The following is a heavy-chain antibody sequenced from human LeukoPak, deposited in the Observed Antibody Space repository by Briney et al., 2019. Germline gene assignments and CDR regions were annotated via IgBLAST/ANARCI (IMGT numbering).Heavy chain of an antibody. J-gene: IGHJ4*02. Sequence: SQTLSLTCTVSGGSISSGSYYWSWIRQPPGKGLEWIGEINHSGSTNYNPSLKSRVTISVDTSKNQFSLKLSSVTAADTAVYYCASTWDYYGSGKPPDDYWGQGTLVTVSS. CDR2: INHSGST. CDR1: GGSISSGSYY. D-gene: IGHD3-10*01. CDR3: ASTWDYYGSGKPPDDY. V-gene: IGHV4-39*07.